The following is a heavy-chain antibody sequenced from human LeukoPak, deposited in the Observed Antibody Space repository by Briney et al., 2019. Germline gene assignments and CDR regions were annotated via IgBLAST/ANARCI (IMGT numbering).Heavy chain of an antibody. Sequence: ASVKVSCKASGYTFTSYGISWVRQAPAQGLEWMGWISAYNGNTNYAQKLQGRVTMTTDTSTSTAYMELSSLRSEDTAVYYCARNLREVPAARYRRPSQEGWFDPWGQGTLVTVSS. V-gene: IGHV1-18*01. CDR2: ISAYNGNT. J-gene: IGHJ5*02. CDR1: GYTFTSYG. D-gene: IGHD2-2*01. CDR3: ARNLREVPAARYRRPSQEGWFDP.